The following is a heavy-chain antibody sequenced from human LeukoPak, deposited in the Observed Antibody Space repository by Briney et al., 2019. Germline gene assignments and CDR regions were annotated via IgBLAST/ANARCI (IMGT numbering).Heavy chain of an antibody. V-gene: IGHV1-69*04. J-gene: IGHJ3*02. CDR2: IIPILGIA. Sequence: SVKVSCKASGGTFSSYAISWVRQAPGQGLEWMGRIIPILGIANYAQKFQGRVTITADKSTSTAYMELSSLRSEDTAVYYCASAQKAKYYYDSSGGAFDIWGQGTMVTVSS. CDR1: GGTFSSYA. D-gene: IGHD3-22*01. CDR3: ASAQKAKYYYDSSGGAFDI.